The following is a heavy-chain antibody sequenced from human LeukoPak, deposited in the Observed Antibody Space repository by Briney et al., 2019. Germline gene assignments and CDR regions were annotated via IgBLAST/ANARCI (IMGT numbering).Heavy chain of an antibody. CDR3: AKAEYQGGFDP. D-gene: IGHD2-2*01. J-gene: IGHJ5*02. Sequence: GGSRRLSCAASGFTFDDYAMHWVRQAPGKGLEWVSGISWNSGSIGYADSVKGRFTISRDNAKNSLYLQMNSLRAEDMALYYCAKAEYQGGFDPWGQGTLVTVSS. CDR2: ISWNSGSI. CDR1: GFTFDDYA. V-gene: IGHV3-9*03.